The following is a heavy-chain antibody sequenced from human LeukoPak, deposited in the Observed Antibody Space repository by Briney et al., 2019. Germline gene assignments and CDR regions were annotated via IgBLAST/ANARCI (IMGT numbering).Heavy chain of an antibody. Sequence: SETLSLTCAVYGGSFSGYYWSWIRQPPGKGLEWIGEINHSGSTNYNPSLKSRVTISVDTSKNQFSLKLSSVTAADTAVYYCARDGDYGDYVDYWGQGTLVTVSS. CDR1: GGSFSGYY. J-gene: IGHJ4*02. V-gene: IGHV4-34*01. D-gene: IGHD4-17*01. CDR2: INHSGST. CDR3: ARDGDYGDYVDY.